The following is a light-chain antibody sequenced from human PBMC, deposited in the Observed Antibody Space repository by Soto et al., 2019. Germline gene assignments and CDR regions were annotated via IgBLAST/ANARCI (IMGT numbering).Light chain of an antibody. CDR1: QSVSSSY. CDR3: QQYGSSRT. J-gene: IGKJ1*01. Sequence: EIVLTQSPGTLSLSPGERATLSCRASQSVSSSYLAWYQQKPGQAPRLLIYGASSRATGIPDRFSGSGSGTDSTPTISRLEPEDIAVYYCQQYGSSRTFGQGTKVEIK. CDR2: GAS. V-gene: IGKV3-20*01.